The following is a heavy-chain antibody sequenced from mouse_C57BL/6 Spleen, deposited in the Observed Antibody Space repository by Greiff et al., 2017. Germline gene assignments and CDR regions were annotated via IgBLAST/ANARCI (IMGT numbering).Heavy chain of an antibody. CDR1: GYTFTSYW. J-gene: IGHJ4*01. CDR2: IHPNSGST. D-gene: IGHD1-1*01. Sequence: QVQLQQPGAELVKPGASVKLSCKASGYTFTSYWMHWVKQRPGQGLEWIGMIHPNSGSTNYNEKFKSKATLTVDKSSSTAYMQLSSLTSDDSAVYYCARGYCGSSYGDYYAMEDGGQGTSVTVSS. CDR3: ARGYCGSSYGDYYAMED. V-gene: IGHV1-64*01.